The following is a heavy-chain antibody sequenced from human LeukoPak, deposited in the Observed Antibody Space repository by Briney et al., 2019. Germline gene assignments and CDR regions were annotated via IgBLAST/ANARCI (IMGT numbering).Heavy chain of an antibody. CDR2: IYYSGST. CDR1: GGSFSTYY. D-gene: IGHD3-10*01. CDR3: AKSGGSGWVDY. J-gene: IGHJ4*02. Sequence: SETLSLTCTVSGGSFSTYYWSWIRQPPGKGLEWIGYIYYSGSTDYNPSLKSRVTMSVDTSKNQFSLKLSSVTAADTAVYYCAKSGGSGWVDYWGQGTLVIVSS. V-gene: IGHV4-59*01.